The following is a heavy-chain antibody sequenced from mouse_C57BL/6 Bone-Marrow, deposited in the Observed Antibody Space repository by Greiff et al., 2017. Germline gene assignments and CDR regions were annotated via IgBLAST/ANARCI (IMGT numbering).Heavy chain of an antibody. CDR3: ARQSLHYYGSSYWYFDV. V-gene: IGHV5-6*02. CDR2: ISSGGSYT. J-gene: IGHJ1*03. CDR1: GFTFSSYG. D-gene: IGHD1-1*01. Sequence: EVKLEESGGDLVKPGGSLKLSCAASGFTFSSYGMSWVRQTPDKRLEWVATISSGGSYTYYPDSVKGRFTISRDNAKNTLYLQMSSLKSEDTAMYYCARQSLHYYGSSYWYFDVWGTGTTVTVSS.